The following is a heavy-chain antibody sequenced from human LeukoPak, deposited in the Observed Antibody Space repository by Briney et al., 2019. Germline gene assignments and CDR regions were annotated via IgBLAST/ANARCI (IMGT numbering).Heavy chain of an antibody. Sequence: PGGSLRLSCVGYGFTFTTYEMNWVRQAPGKGLEWISYISSSGSSIYYTDSVKGRFTISGDNAKNSLYLQMHSLRDEDTAVYYCVRGGNYGYLWNAFDVWGQGTMVTISS. CDR2: ISSSGSSI. CDR1: GFTFTTYE. D-gene: IGHD5-18*01. J-gene: IGHJ3*01. V-gene: IGHV3-48*03. CDR3: VRGGNYGYLWNAFDV.